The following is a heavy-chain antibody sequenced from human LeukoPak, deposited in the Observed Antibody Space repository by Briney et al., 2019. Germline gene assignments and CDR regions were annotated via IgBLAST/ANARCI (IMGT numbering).Heavy chain of an antibody. CDR2: IYTSGST. Sequence: SETLSLTCTVSGGSISSGSYYWSWIRQPAGKGLEWIGRIYTSGSTNYNPSLKSRVTISVDTSKNQFSLKLSSVTAADTAVYYCVASRTGGWFGSGRSVFDYWGQGTLVTVSS. V-gene: IGHV4-61*02. D-gene: IGHD3-10*01. CDR1: GGSISSGSYY. CDR3: VASRTGGWFGSGRSVFDY. J-gene: IGHJ4*02.